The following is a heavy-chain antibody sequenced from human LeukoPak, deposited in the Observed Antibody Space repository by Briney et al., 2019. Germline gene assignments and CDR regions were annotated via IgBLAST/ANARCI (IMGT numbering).Heavy chain of an antibody. V-gene: IGHV3-21*01. CDR1: GFTFSSYT. CDR3: AREYCTNGVCHTKVNDWFDP. Sequence: GSLRLSCAASGFTFSSYTMNWVRQAPGKGLQSVSSISSSSSYIYYADSVKGRFTISRDNAKNSLYLQMNSLRAEDTAVYYCAREYCTNGVCHTKVNDWFDPWGQGTLVTVSS. J-gene: IGHJ5*02. D-gene: IGHD2-8*01. CDR2: ISSSSSYI.